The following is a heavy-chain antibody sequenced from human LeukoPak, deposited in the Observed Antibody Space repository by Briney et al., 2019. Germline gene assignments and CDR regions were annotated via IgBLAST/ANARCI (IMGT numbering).Heavy chain of an antibody. CDR1: GFTFSDYY. Sequence: PGGSLRLSCAASGFTFSDYYMTWVRQAPGKGLEWVSAISGSGGSTYYADSVKGRFTISRDNSKNTLYLQMNSVRAEDTAVYYCAKTPEFYYDSSGYRGDYWGQGTLVTVSS. J-gene: IGHJ4*02. CDR2: ISGSGGST. D-gene: IGHD3-22*01. V-gene: IGHV3-23*01. CDR3: AKTPEFYYDSSGYRGDY.